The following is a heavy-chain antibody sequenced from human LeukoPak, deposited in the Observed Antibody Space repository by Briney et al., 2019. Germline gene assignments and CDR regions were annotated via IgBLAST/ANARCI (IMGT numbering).Heavy chain of an antibody. V-gene: IGHV4-34*01. D-gene: IGHD5-18*01. J-gene: IGHJ4*02. Sequence: SETLSLTCAVYGGSFSGYYWSWIRQPPGKGLEWIGEINHSGSTNYNPSLKRCVNISVNTSKNQFSLKLSSVTAADTAVYYCASVEEFSYGYRRFDYWGQGTLVTVSS. CDR3: ASVEEFSYGYRRFDY. CDR1: GGSFSGYY. CDR2: INHSGST.